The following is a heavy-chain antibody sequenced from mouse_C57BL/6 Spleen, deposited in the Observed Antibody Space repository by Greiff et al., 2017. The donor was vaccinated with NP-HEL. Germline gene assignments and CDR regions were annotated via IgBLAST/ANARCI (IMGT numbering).Heavy chain of an antibody. CDR1: GYTFTSYW. CDR2: INPSNGGT. V-gene: IGHV1-53*01. D-gene: IGHD1-1*01. CDR3: ARPPHYYGSSYDAMDY. J-gene: IGHJ4*01. Sequence: VQLQQPGTELVKPGASVKLSCKASGYTFTSYWMHWVKQRPGQGLEWIGNINPSNGGTNYNEKFKSKATLTVDKSSSTAYMQLSSLTSEDSAVYYCARPPHYYGSSYDAMDYWGQGTSVTVSS.